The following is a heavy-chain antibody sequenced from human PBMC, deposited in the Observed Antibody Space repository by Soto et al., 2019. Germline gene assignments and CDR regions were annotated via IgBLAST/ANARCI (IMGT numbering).Heavy chain of an antibody. D-gene: IGHD6-19*01. CDR2: ISSSSSYI. V-gene: IGHV3-21*01. J-gene: IGHJ4*02. Sequence: EVQLVESGGGLVKPGGSLRLSCAASGFTFSSYSMNWVRQAPGKGLEWVSSISSSSSYIYYADSVKGRFTISRDNAKKYLYRQMNSLRAEDTAVYYCAREVAVAGFDYWGQGTLVTVSS. CDR1: GFTFSSYS. CDR3: AREVAVAGFDY.